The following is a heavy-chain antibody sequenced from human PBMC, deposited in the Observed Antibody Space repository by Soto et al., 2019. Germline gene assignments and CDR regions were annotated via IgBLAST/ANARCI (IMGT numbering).Heavy chain of an antibody. D-gene: IGHD4-17*01. CDR1: GFTFGSYG. V-gene: IGHV3-33*01. CDR3: VRGPLSHDYCGNSDHLFDY. J-gene: IGHJ4*02. Sequence: PGGSLRLSCAASGFTFGSYGMHWVRQAPGKGLEWVAVIWYDGSNKYYADSVKGRFTISRDNSKNTLYLQMNSLRAEDTAVYYCVRGPLSHDYCGNSDHLFDYWCQGTLVTVSS. CDR2: IWYDGSNK.